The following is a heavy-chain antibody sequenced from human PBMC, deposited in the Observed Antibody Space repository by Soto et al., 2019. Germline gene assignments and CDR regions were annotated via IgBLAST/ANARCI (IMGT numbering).Heavy chain of an antibody. Sequence: EVQLVESRGGLVQPGGSLRLSCAASGFTFSSYWMHWVRQAPGKGLAWVSRINSDGSSTSYADSVKGRFTISRDNAKNTLYLQMNSLRAEDTAVYYCARGALYYDFWSAKGFDPWGQGTLVTVSS. CDR1: GFTFSSYW. D-gene: IGHD3-3*01. CDR3: ARGALYYDFWSAKGFDP. CDR2: INSDGSST. V-gene: IGHV3-74*01. J-gene: IGHJ5*02.